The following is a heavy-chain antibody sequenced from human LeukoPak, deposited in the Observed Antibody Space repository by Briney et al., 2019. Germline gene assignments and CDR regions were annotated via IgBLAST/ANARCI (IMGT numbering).Heavy chain of an antibody. Sequence: PSETLSLTCTVSGGSISSSSYYWGWIRQPPGKGLEWIGSIYYSGSTYYNPSLKSRVTISVDTSKNQFSLMLRYVTTADAAVYYCARQIVFGVVIISPAGIDYWGQGTLVTVSS. D-gene: IGHD3-3*01. V-gene: IGHV4-39*01. CDR3: ARQIVFGVVIISPAGIDY. CDR1: GGSISSSSYY. J-gene: IGHJ4*02. CDR2: IYYSGST.